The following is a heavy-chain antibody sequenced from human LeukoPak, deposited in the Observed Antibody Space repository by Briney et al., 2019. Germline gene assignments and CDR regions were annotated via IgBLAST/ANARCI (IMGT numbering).Heavy chain of an antibody. CDR1: GFDFSSHW. D-gene: IGHD2-2*01. CDR3: ARDCGITSCSLFDH. J-gene: IGHJ4*02. CDR2: IKQDESER. V-gene: IGHV3-7*01. Sequence: GGSLRLSCVASGFDFSSHWMSWVRQAPGKGLEWVANIKQDESERYYVDSVKGRFTIFRDNAKNALYLQMNSLRAEDTAIYYCARDCGITSCSLFDHWGQGILVTVSS.